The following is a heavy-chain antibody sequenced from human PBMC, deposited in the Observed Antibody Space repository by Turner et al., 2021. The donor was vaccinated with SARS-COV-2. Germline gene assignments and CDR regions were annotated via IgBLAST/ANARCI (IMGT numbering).Heavy chain of an antibody. J-gene: IGHJ5*02. CDR3: ARHGPTSTTKAFDP. CDR2: IYYSGST. CDR1: CCSSRSSYYY. V-gene: IGHV4-39*01. Sequence: QLQLQESGPGLAKASETLSLSGAVSCCSSRSSYYYRGWIRQPPGKGLEWIGSIYYSGSTYYNASPKSRVTISAETTKNKFSLNQNSRLAADTAVYYCARHGPTSTTKAFDPWGQGTLVTVSS. D-gene: IGHD4-17*01.